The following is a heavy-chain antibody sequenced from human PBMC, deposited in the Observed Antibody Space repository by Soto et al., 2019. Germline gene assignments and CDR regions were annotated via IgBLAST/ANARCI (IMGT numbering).Heavy chain of an antibody. CDR2: IWYDGSNK. D-gene: IGHD2-15*01. CDR3: ARDRKVGPGYYYYYGMDV. Sequence: PGGSLRLSCAACGFTFSSYGMHWVRQAPGKGLEWVAVIWYDGSNKYYADSVKGRFTISRDNSKNTLYLQMNSLRAEDTAVYYCARDRKVGPGYYYYYGMDVWGQGTTVTVSS. J-gene: IGHJ6*02. V-gene: IGHV3-33*01. CDR1: GFTFSSYG.